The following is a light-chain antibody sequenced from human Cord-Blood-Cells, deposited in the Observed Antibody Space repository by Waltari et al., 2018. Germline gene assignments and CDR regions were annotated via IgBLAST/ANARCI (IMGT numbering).Light chain of an antibody. CDR2: AAS. J-gene: IGKJ1*01. Sequence: DIQMTQSPSSLSASVGDRVTITCRASQSMSSYLNWYQQKPGKAPKLLIYAASSLQSGVPSRCSGSGSGTDFTLTISSLQRGDFATYYCQQSYSTPRWTFGQGTKVEIK. CDR1: QSMSSY. CDR3: QQSYSTPRWT. V-gene: IGKV1-39*01.